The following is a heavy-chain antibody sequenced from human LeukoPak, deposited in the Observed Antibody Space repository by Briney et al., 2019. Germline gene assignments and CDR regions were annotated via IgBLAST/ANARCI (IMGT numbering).Heavy chain of an antibody. J-gene: IGHJ4*02. D-gene: IGHD6-13*01. CDR1: GFTFSTYG. CDR3: AKRLSSSSTWYYFDY. V-gene: IGHV3-21*01. Sequence: GGSLRLSCAASGFTFSTYGMNWVRQAPGKGLEWVSSISSSSSYIYSADSVKGRFTISRDNAKNSLYLQMNSLRGEDTAVYYCAKRLSSSSTWYYFDYWGQGTLVTVSS. CDR2: ISSSSSYI.